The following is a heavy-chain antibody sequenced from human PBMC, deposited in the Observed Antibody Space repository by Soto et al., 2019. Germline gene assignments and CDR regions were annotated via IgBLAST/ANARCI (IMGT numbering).Heavy chain of an antibody. CDR1: GFTFDDYA. D-gene: IGHD6-25*01. J-gene: IGHJ3*02. CDR3: ANLRRPEGSDAFDI. CDR2: IRWNSGSI. Sequence: SVRLSCXASGFTFDDYAMHWVRQASGKGLGWVSGIRWNSGSIGYADSVKGRFTISRDNAKNSLYLQMNSLRAEDTALHYCANLRRPEGSDAFDIWGQGTMVTVSS. V-gene: IGHV3-9*01.